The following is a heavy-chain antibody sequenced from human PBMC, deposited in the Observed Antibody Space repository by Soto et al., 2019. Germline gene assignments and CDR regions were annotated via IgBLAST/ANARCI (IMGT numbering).Heavy chain of an antibody. J-gene: IGHJ4*02. Sequence: QVQLQESGPGLVKPSETLSLTCTVSGGSVSSGSYYWSWIRQPPGKGLEWIGYIYYSGSTTYNPSRKSRVTISVDTAKNQFPLKLSSVTAEDTAVYYCARAVVVVAAEPDYWGQGTLVTVSS. CDR1: GGSVSSGSYY. D-gene: IGHD2-15*01. CDR3: ARAVVVVAAEPDY. V-gene: IGHV4-61*01. CDR2: IYYSGST.